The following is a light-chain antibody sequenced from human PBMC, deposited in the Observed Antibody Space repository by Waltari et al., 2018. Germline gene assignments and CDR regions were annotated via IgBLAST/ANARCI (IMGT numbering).Light chain of an antibody. CDR2: KDT. CDR1: ALPTQY. V-gene: IGLV3-25*03. J-gene: IGLJ1*01. Sequence: SYELTQPPSVSVFPGQTARITCSGDALPTQYVYWYQQRPGQAPLLVTYKDTERPSGIPERFSGSTSGTTVTLTITGVQAEDEADYYCQSTDSSSTFYVFGPGTKVTVL. CDR3: QSTDSSSTFYV.